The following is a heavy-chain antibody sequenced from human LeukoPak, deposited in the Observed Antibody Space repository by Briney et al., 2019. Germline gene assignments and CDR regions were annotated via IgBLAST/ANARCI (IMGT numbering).Heavy chain of an antibody. CDR3: AKAGHIVVVTAIAEYFQH. D-gene: IGHD2-21*02. CDR2: ISWNSGSI. V-gene: IGHV3-9*01. J-gene: IGHJ1*01. Sequence: GGSLRLSCAASGFTFDDYAMHWVRQAPGKGLEWVSGISWNSGSIGYADSVKGRFTISRDNAKNSLYLQMNSLRAEDTALYYCAKAGHIVVVTAIAEYFQHWGQGTLVTVSS. CDR1: GFTFDDYA.